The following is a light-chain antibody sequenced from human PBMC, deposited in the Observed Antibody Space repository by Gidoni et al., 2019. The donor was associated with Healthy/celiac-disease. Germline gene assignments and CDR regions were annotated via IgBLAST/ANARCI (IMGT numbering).Light chain of an antibody. J-gene: IGKJ1*01. CDR3: QQYYSTCWT. CDR2: WAS. Sequence: DIVMTQSPDSLAVSLGERATINCKSSQSVLYSSNNKNYLAWYQQKPGQPPKLLIYWASTRESGVPDRFSGSGSGTDFTPTISSLQAEDVAVYYCQQYYSTCWTFGQGTKVEIK. CDR1: QSVLYSSNNKNY. V-gene: IGKV4-1*01.